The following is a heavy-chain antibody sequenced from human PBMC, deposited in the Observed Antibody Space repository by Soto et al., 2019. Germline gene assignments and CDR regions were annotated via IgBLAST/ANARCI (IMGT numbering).Heavy chain of an antibody. CDR3: ALISDRSGASHFDF. CDR2: ILSDVEQ. D-gene: IGHD3-10*01. J-gene: IGHJ4*02. V-gene: IGHV2-26*01. Sequence: QVTLKESGPVLVQAPETLTLTCNVSGFSLTNVHQGVAWIRPPPGKALEWLAHILSDVEQSYKSSLKKRLTIAQDTAKSQVVLAMTNVEPVDTATYYCALISDRSGASHFDFWCQGASVMVSS. CDR1: GFSLTNVHQG.